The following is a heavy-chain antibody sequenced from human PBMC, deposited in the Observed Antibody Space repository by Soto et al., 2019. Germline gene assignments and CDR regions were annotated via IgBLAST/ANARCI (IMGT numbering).Heavy chain of an antibody. J-gene: IGHJ3*02. Sequence: VGSLRLSCVASGFTFSSYWMSWVRQAPGKGLEWVANINQDGSVNYYVDSVKGRFTISRDNAKNSLYLQMNSLTAEDTAVYYCATKGGVRPNNAFDTWGQGTEVTVSS. CDR3: ATKGGVRPNNAFDT. CDR1: GFTFSSYW. V-gene: IGHV3-7*03. D-gene: IGHD1-1*01. CDR2: INQDGSVN.